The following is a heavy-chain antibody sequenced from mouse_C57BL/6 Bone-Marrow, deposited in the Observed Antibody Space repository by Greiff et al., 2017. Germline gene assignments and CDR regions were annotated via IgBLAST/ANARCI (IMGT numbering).Heavy chain of an antibody. CDR2: IDPENGDT. D-gene: IGHD1-1*01. CDR3: ARSFYYYGSSCAMDY. J-gene: IGHJ4*01. V-gene: IGHV14-4*01. Sequence: VQLQQSGAELVRPGASVKLSCTASGFNIKDDYMHWVKQRPEQGLEWIGWIDPENGDTEYASKFQGKATITADTSSNTAYLQLSSLTSEDSAVYYCARSFYYYGSSCAMDYWGQGTSVTVSS. CDR1: GFNIKDDY.